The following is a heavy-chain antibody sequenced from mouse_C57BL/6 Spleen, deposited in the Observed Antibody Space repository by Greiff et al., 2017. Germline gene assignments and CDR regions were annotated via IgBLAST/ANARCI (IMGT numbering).Heavy chain of an antibody. CDR3: ARSGRPGRFWDY. J-gene: IGHJ2*01. V-gene: IGHV1-80*01. CDR1: GYAFSSYW. CDR2: IYPGDGDT. D-gene: IGHD3-1*01. Sequence: VQLQQSGAELVKPGASVKISCKASGYAFSSYWMNWVKQRPGKGLEWIGKIYPGDGDTNYNGKFKGKATLTADKSSSTAYMQLSSLTSEDSAVYFGARSGRPGRFWDYWGQGTTLTVSS.